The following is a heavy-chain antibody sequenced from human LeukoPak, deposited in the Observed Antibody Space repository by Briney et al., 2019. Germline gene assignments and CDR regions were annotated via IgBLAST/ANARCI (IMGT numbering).Heavy chain of an antibody. D-gene: IGHD3-22*01. Sequence: GGSLRLSCAASGFTFSSYSMNWVRQAPGKGLEWVSSISSSSSYIYYADSVKGRFTISRDNAKNSLYLQMNSLRAEDTAVYYCERHAAGYLYSNGNSYDYYYAMDVWGQGTTVSVSS. J-gene: IGHJ6*02. CDR3: ERHAAGYLYSNGNSYDYYYAMDV. CDR1: GFTFSSYS. V-gene: IGHV3-21*01. CDR2: ISSSSSYI.